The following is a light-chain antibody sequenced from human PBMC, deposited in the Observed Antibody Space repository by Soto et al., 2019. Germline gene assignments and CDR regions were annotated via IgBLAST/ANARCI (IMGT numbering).Light chain of an antibody. CDR2: DAS. V-gene: IGKV1-5*01. CDR3: QQYTENSGT. J-gene: IGKJ1*01. CDR1: QSISRY. Sequence: DIQMTQSPSSLSASVGYRVTITCRASQSISRYLNWYQQKPGKAPNLLIYDASSLESGVPSRFSGSESGTEFTLTISSLRPDDIATYYCQQYTENSGTFGQGTKVDI.